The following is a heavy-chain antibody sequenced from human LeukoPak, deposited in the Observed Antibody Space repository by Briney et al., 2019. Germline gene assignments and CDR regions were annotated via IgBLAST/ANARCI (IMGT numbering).Heavy chain of an antibody. CDR2: IYTSGNT. CDR1: GGSISSYY. J-gene: IGHJ4*02. D-gene: IGHD5-12*01. V-gene: IGHV4-4*08. CDR3: ARETRRGLRGLDY. Sequence: SETLSLTCTVSGGSISSYYWSWIRQPPGKGLEWIGHIYTSGNTNYNPSLKSRVTISVDTSKNQFSLKLSSVTAADTAVYYCARETRRGLRGLDYWGQGTLVTVSS.